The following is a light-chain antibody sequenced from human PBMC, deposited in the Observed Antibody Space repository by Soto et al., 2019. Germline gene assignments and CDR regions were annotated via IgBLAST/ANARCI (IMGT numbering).Light chain of an antibody. CDR1: QSVSNY. J-gene: IGKJ4*01. CDR2: DAS. V-gene: IGKV3-11*01. CDR3: QERSNWPKLP. Sequence: EIVLTQSPDTLSLSPGESATLSCRASQSVSNYLGWYQQKAGQAPRLLLYDASNRAIGIPARFDGSGVGTDFTLTISSLEPEDFAVYYCQERSNWPKLPFGGGTKVDI.